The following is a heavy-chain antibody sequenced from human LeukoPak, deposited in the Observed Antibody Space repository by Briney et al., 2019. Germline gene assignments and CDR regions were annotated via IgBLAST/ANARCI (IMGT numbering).Heavy chain of an antibody. CDR2: IIPIFGTA. D-gene: IGHD2-15*01. CDR1: GGTFSSYA. V-gene: IGHV1-69*13. J-gene: IGHJ5*02. CDR3: ARDRVVGLAPFDP. Sequence: GASVKVSCKASGGTFSSYAISWVRQAPGQGLEWMGGIIPIFGTANYAQKFQGRVTITADESTSTAYMELSSLRSEDTAVYYCARDRVVGLAPFDPWGQGTLVTVSS.